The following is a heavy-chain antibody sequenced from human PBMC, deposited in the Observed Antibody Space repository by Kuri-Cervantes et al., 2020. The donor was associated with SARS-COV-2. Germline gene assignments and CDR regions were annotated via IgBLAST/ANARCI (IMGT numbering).Heavy chain of an antibody. CDR2: IKPDGSEK. J-gene: IGHJ4*02. D-gene: IGHD6-6*01. CDR1: GFTFRSYW. CDR3: AKDIWSSSSGPLDY. V-gene: IGHV3-7*01. Sequence: GESLKISCAASGFTFRSYWMSWVRQAPGKGLEWVANIKPDGSEKNYVDSVKGRFTISRDNAKNSLYLQTNSLRVEDTAVYYCAKDIWSSSSGPLDYWGQGTLVTVSS.